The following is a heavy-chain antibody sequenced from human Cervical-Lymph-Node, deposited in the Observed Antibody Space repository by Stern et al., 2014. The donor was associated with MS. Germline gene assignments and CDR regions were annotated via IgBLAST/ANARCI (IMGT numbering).Heavy chain of an antibody. Sequence: QMQLVESGAEVKKPGASLTVSCTASGDTFSRHYIHWVRQAPGHGLEWMGLVNPRDDSTDFARKLWGRISITRDTSTTSVYMELSSLRSEDTAVYYCTRDGIQLKYFDSWGQGTLVTVSS. CDR2: VNPRDDST. J-gene: IGHJ4*02. CDR1: GDTFSRHY. D-gene: IGHD5-18*01. V-gene: IGHV1-46*03. CDR3: TRDGIQLKYFDS.